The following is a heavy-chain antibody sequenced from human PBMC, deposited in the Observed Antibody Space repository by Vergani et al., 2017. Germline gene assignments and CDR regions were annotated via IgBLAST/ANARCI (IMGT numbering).Heavy chain of an antibody. CDR3: AKKGGSLYYYGVDV. J-gene: IGHJ6*02. D-gene: IGHD1-26*01. Sequence: QEQLLQSGGGVVQPGGSPRLSCIGSGYTFGHFDMHWVRQAPGKGLAWVAFIRYDGSNPQYIDSVKGRFTISRDNSKDTLFLQMNCLRPQDTGTYFCAKKGGSLYYYGVDVWGQGTTLTVSS. V-gene: IGHV3-30*02. CDR2: IRYDGSNP. CDR1: GYTFGHFD.